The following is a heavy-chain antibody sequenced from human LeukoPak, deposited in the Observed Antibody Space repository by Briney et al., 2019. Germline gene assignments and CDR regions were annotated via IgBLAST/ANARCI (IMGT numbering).Heavy chain of an antibody. CDR1: GFTFSSYW. CDR2: INQDGRKR. D-gene: IGHD4-17*01. CDR3: VRDSRDDYDIFDY. Sequence: GGSLRLSCAASGFTFSSYWMIWVRQAPGKGLEWVGNINQDGRKRYYVDSVGGRFTISRDNAKNSLYLQMNSLRADDTALYYRVRDSRDDYDIFDYWGQGTLDTVSS. J-gene: IGHJ4*02. V-gene: IGHV3-7*01.